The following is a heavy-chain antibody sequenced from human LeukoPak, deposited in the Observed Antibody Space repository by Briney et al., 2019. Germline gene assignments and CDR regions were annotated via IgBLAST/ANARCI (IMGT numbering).Heavy chain of an antibody. CDR3: ASLAYDSSGYLQVPDDY. CDR1: GYTFTGHY. V-gene: IGHV1-2*02. CDR2: INPNSGGT. J-gene: IGHJ4*02. D-gene: IGHD3-22*01. Sequence: ASVKVSCKASGYTFTGHYLHWVRQAPGQGLEWMGWINPNSGGTNYAQKFQGRVTMTRDTSISTAYMELSRLRSDDTAVYYCASLAYDSSGYLQVPDDYWGQGTLVTVSS.